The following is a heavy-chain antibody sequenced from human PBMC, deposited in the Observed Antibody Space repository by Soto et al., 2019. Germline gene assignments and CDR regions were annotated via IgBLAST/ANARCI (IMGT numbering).Heavy chain of an antibody. V-gene: IGHV4-30-2*01. D-gene: IGHD2-2*01. Sequence: SETLSLTCAVSGGSISSGGYSWSWIRQPPGKGLEWIGYIYHSGSTYYNPSLKSRVTISVDRSKNQFSLKLSSVTAADTAVYYCARSSSSTTIGGKYYFDYWGQGTLVTVSS. CDR1: GGSISSGGYS. CDR3: ARSSSSTTIGGKYYFDY. J-gene: IGHJ4*02. CDR2: IYHSGST.